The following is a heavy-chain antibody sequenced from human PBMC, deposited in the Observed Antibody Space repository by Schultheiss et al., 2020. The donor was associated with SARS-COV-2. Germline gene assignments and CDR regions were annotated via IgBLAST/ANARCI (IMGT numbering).Heavy chain of an antibody. CDR3: ARAQEGRLMITFGAVLGY. V-gene: IGHV3-30*01. D-gene: IGHD3-16*01. CDR1: GFTFSSYA. CDR2: ISYDGSNK. J-gene: IGHJ4*02. Sequence: GGSLRLSCAASGFTFSSYAMHWVRQAPGKGLEWVAVISYDGSNKYYADSVKGRFTISRDNSKNTLYLQMNSLRAEDTAVYYCARAQEGRLMITFGAVLGYWGQGTLVTVSS.